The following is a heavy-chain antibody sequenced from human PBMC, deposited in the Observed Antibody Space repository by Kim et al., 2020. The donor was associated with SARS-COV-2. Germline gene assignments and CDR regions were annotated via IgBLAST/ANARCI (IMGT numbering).Heavy chain of an antibody. CDR2: MHPVDSDT. CDR3: ARRYDSSGYHVDF. V-gene: IGHV5-51*01. Sequence: GESLKISCQGSGYTFTTYWIAWVRQMPGKGLEWMGIMHPVDSDTRYSPPFQGQVTMSADKSINTAYLYLSSLKASDTAMYYCARRYDSSGYHVDFWGQGTPVTVSS. D-gene: IGHD3-22*01. J-gene: IGHJ4*02. CDR1: GYTFTTYW.